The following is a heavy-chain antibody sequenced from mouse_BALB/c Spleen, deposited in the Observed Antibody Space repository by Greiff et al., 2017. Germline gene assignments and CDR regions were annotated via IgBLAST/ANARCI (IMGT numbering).Heavy chain of an antibody. Sequence: VKLQESGAELVRPGTSVKISCKASGYTFTNYWLGWVKQRPGHGLEWIGDIYPGGGYTNYNEKFKGKATLTADTSSSTPYMQLSSLTSEDSAVYFCARWLLLYWYFDVWGAGTTVTVSS. V-gene: IGHV1-63*02. D-gene: IGHD2-3*01. CDR3: ARWLLLYWYFDV. CDR1: GYTFTNYW. CDR2: IYPGGGYT. J-gene: IGHJ1*01.